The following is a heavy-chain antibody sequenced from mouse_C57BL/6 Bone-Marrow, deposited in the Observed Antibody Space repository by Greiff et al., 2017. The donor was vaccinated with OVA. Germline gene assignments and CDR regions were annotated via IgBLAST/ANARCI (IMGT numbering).Heavy chain of an antibody. J-gene: IGHJ1*03. CDR2: IWSDGST. V-gene: IGHV2-6-1*01. Sequence: QVQLKESGPGLVAPSQSLSITCTVSGFSLTSYGVHWVRQPPGKGLEWLVVIWSDGSTTYNSALKSRLSISKDNSKSQVFLKMNSLQTDDTAMYYGARHDGNYGHWYFDVWGTGTTVTGSS. CDR3: ARHDGNYGHWYFDV. CDR1: GFSLTSYG. D-gene: IGHD2-1*01.